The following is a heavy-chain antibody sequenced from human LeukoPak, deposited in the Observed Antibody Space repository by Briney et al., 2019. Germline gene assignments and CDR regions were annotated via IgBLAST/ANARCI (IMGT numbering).Heavy chain of an antibody. D-gene: IGHD1-26*01. CDR2: VYPGDSDT. V-gene: IGHV5-51*01. CDR3: ASPPPGGSSSDPFNF. CDR1: GYSFSTNW. Sequence: GESLKISCKGSGYSFSTNWIGWVRQMPGKGLEWVGIVYPGDSDTRYSPSFQGQVTISADKSISTAYLQWSSLKASDTAMYYCASPPPGGSSSDPFNFWGKGKMVPVSS. J-gene: IGHJ3*01.